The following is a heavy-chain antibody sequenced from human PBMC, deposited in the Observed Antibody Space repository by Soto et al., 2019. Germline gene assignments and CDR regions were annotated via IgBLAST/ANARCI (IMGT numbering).Heavy chain of an antibody. Sequence: EVQLLESGGGLVQPGGSLRLSCAASGFTFSSYAMSWVRQAPGKGLEWVSAISGSGGSTYYADSVKGRFTISRDNSKNTLYLQMDSLRDEDTAVYYCAKDAYSRYDSYYYGMDVWGQGTTVTVSS. CDR2: ISGSGGST. CDR3: AKDAYSRYDSYYYGMDV. J-gene: IGHJ6*02. D-gene: IGHD5-12*01. V-gene: IGHV3-23*01. CDR1: GFTFSSYA.